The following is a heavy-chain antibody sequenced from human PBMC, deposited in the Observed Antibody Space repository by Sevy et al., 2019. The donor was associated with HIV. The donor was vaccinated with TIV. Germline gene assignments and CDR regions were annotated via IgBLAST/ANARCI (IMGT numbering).Heavy chain of an antibody. J-gene: IGHJ4*02. CDR1: GYTFTGYY. CDR2: INPNSGGT. Sequence: ASVKVSCKASGYTFTGYYMHWVRQAPGQGLEWMGWINPNSGGTNYTQKFQGRVTMTRDTSISTAYMELSRLRSDDTAVYYCARWDYYDSSGYIDYWGQGTLVTVSS. V-gene: IGHV1-2*02. CDR3: ARWDYYDSSGYIDY. D-gene: IGHD3-22*01.